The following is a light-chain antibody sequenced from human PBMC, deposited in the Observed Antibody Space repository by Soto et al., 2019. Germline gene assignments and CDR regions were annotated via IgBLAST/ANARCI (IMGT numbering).Light chain of an antibody. Sequence: QSALTQPASVSGSPGQSITISCIGTSSDIGRYNYVSWYQQYPGKAPKFMIYDVSNRPSAVSNRFSGSKSGNTASLTISGLQAEDEADYYCSSYISSSTYVFGTGTKVTVL. V-gene: IGLV2-14*01. CDR2: DVS. CDR1: SSDIGRYNY. J-gene: IGLJ1*01. CDR3: SSYISSSTYV.